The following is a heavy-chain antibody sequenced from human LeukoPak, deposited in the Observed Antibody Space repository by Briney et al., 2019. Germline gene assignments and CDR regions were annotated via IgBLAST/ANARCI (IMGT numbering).Heavy chain of an antibody. J-gene: IGHJ3*02. D-gene: IGHD5-12*01. CDR3: ARVLYSGYDWNDAFDI. Sequence: SQTLSLTCAASGGSISSGGYSWSWIRQPPGKGLEWIGYIYHSGSTYYNPSLKSRVTISVDRSKNQFSLKLSSVTAADTAVYYCARVLYSGYDWNDAFDIWGQGTMVTVSS. CDR2: IYHSGST. CDR1: GGSISSGGYS. V-gene: IGHV4-30-2*01.